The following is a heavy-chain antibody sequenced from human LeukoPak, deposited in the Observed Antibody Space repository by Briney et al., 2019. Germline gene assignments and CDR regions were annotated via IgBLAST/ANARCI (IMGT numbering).Heavy chain of an antibody. CDR2: INHSGYT. CDR1: GESFSGYF. D-gene: IGHD3-10*01. V-gene: IGHV4-34*01. Sequence: SETLSLTCAVYGESFSGYFWSWIRQPPGKGLEWIGEINHSGYTNYNPSLKSRVTISVDTSKKQFSLRLNSVTAADTAVYYCARIWPDLWGRGTLVAVSS. J-gene: IGHJ2*01. CDR3: ARIWPDL.